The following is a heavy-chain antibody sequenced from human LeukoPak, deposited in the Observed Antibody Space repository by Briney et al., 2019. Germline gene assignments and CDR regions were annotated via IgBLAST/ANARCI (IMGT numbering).Heavy chain of an antibody. D-gene: IGHD6-6*01. CDR1: GGSISSYY. CDR3: ARGSIAARGDYFDY. J-gene: IGHJ4*02. Sequence: SETLSLTCTVSGGSISSYYWSWIRQPPGKGLEWIGYIYYSGSTNYNPSLKSRVTISVDTSKNQFSLKLSSVTAADTAVYYCARGSIAARGDYFDYWGQGTLVTVSS. CDR2: IYYSGST. V-gene: IGHV4-59*12.